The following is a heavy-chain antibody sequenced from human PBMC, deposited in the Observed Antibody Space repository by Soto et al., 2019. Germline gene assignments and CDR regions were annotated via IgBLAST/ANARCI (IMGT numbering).Heavy chain of an antibody. V-gene: IGHV1-18*04. Sequence: QVQLVQSGAEVKKPGASVKVSCKASGYTFTSYGISWVRQAPGQGLEWMGWISAYNGNTNYAQKLQGRVTMTTDTSTSTGYMELRSLRSDDTAVYYCARDLARAAAGSGGDYWGQGTLVTVSS. D-gene: IGHD6-13*01. CDR1: GYTFTSYG. CDR3: ARDLARAAAGSGGDY. J-gene: IGHJ4*02. CDR2: ISAYNGNT.